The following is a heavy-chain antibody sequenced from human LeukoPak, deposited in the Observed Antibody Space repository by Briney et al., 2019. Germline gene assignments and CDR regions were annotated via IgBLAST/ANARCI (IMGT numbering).Heavy chain of an antibody. CDR3: ARAHAITMKVEGY. CDR2: INQDVSEK. J-gene: IGHJ4*02. V-gene: IGHV3-7*01. D-gene: IGHD3-22*01. CDR1: GFTLNSYW. Sequence: GGSLRLSCALSGFTLNSYWTSWVRQAPGKGREWVANINQDVSEKYYVDSVKDRLTISREHARTSLYLQVDNLRAADPAVYYGARAHAITMKVEGYWGQGTLVTVSS.